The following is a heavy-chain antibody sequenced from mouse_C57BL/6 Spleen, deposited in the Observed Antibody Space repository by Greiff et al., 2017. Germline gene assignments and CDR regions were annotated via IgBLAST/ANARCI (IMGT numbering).Heavy chain of an antibody. J-gene: IGHJ4*01. Sequence: VHLVESGPGLVQPSQSLSITCTVSGFSLTSYGVHWVRQSPGKGLEWLGVIWRGGSTDDNAAFMSRLSITKDNSKSQVFFKMNSLQADDTAIYYCAKNRYYEGLYAMDYWGQGTSVTVSS. CDR3: AKNRYYEGLYAMDY. D-gene: IGHD1-1*01. V-gene: IGHV2-5*01. CDR1: GFSLTSYG. CDR2: IWRGGST.